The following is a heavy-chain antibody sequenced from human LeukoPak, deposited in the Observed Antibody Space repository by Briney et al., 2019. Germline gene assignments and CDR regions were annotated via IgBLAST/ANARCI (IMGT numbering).Heavy chain of an antibody. V-gene: IGHV3-48*04. D-gene: IGHD3-10*01. Sequence: GGSLRLSCAASGFTFSSYSMNWVRQAPGKGLEWVSYISSSSSTIYYADSVKGRFTISRDNAKNSLYLQMNSLRAEDTAVYYCARAPPGGYYGSGKAMAFDIWGQGTMVIVSS. CDR3: ARAPPGGYYGSGKAMAFDI. CDR1: GFTFSSYS. CDR2: ISSSSSTI. J-gene: IGHJ3*02.